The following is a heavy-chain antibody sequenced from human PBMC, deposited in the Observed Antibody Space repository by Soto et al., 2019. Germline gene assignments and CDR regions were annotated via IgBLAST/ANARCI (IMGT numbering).Heavy chain of an antibody. CDR3: ARVAYCDILTGYYTNWFDP. Sequence: SETLSLTCTVSGGSISSGGYYWSWIRQHPGKGLEWIGYIYYSGSTYYNPSLKSRVTISVDTSKNQFSLKLSSVTAADTAVYYCARVAYCDILTGYYTNWFDPWGQGTLVTVSS. J-gene: IGHJ5*02. CDR2: IYYSGST. CDR1: GGSISSGGYY. D-gene: IGHD3-9*01. V-gene: IGHV4-31*03.